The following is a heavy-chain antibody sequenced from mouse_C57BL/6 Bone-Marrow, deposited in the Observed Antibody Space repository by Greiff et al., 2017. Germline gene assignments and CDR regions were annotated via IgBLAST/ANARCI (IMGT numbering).Heavy chain of an antibody. CDR1: GYTFTSYW. CDR3: ARGYYGSNNFDY. V-gene: IGHV1-50*01. Sequence: VQLQQPGAELVKPGASVKLSCKASGYTFTSYWMQWVKQRPGQGLEWIGEIDPSDSYTNYNQKFKGKATLTVDTSSSTAYMQLSSLTSEDSAVYYCARGYYGSNNFDYWGQGTTLTVSS. CDR2: IDPSDSYT. D-gene: IGHD1-1*01. J-gene: IGHJ2*01.